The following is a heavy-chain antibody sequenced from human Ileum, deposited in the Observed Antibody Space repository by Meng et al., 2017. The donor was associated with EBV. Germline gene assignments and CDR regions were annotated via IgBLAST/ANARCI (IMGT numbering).Heavy chain of an antibody. CDR3: AKGGQWDPLDS. V-gene: IGHV4-59*01. CDR1: GFSISGNY. D-gene: IGHD1-26*01. CDR2: CYEGTT. Sequence: QVLLQESAPGLVKPSATLSLTCDVSGFSISGNYWRLIPQSPVKGLEWIGFCYEGTTNYNPPLKSRVTIAAGPANNQISLRLSSVTSADTAVYYCAKGGQWDPLDSWGRGILVTVSS. J-gene: IGHJ4*02.